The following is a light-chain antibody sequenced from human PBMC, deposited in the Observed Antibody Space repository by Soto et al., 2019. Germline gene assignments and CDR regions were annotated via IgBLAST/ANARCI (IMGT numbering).Light chain of an antibody. J-gene: IGKJ4*01. Sequence: DIQMTQSPSTLSASQGDRVSITCRASQSIDSWLAWYLQKPGKAPKLLIYKTSNLESGVPSRFSGSGSGTEFSLTISSLQPDDFATYYCKQSKSFSLTLGGGTKVDVK. CDR1: QSIDSW. CDR3: KQSKSFSLT. CDR2: KTS. V-gene: IGKV1-5*03.